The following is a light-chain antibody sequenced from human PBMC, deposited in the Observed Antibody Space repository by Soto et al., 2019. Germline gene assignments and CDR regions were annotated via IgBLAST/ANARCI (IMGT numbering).Light chain of an antibody. V-gene: IGKV1-5*03. J-gene: IGKJ1*01. CDR1: QSISSW. CDR2: KAS. CDR3: QQYDVHPKT. Sequence: DIQMTQSPSTLSASVGDRVTITCRASQSISSWLAWYQQKPGKAPKLLIYKASSLESGVPSRFSGSGSGTDFTLTITSLQTDDFGTYYCQQYDVHPKTFGQGTKVDI.